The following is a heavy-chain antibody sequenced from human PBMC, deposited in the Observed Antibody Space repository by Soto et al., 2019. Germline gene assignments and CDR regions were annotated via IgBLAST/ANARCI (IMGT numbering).Heavy chain of an antibody. CDR3: ARDMYDGEFYYMDV. Sequence: SETLSLTCTVSGGSISSGGYYWSWIRQHPGKGLEWIGYIYYSGSTYYNPSLKSRVTISVDTSKNQFSLKLSSVTAADTAVYYCARDMYDGEFYYMDVWGKGTTVTVSS. J-gene: IGHJ6*03. D-gene: IGHD3-3*01. V-gene: IGHV4-31*03. CDR1: GGSISSGGYY. CDR2: IYYSGST.